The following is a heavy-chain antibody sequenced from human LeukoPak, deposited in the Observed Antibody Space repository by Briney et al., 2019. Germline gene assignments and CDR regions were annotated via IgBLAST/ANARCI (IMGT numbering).Heavy chain of an antibody. D-gene: IGHD2-2*01. CDR3: AKAVVIVPTATPFDY. V-gene: IGHV3-23*01. CDR1: GFTLSSYA. Sequence: GGSLRLSCAASGFTLSSYAMSWVRQAPGKGLEWVSAISVSGNTYHADSVKGRFTISRDNSNNTLYLQINSLRAEDTAVYYCAKAVVIVPTATPFDYWGQGTLVTVSS. J-gene: IGHJ4*02. CDR2: ISVSGNT.